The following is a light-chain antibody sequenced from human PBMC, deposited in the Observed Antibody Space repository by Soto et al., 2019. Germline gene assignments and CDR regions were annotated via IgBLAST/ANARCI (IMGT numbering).Light chain of an antibody. Sequence: QSALTQPASVSGSPGQSITISCTGTSSDVGSYDLVSWYQQHPGKAPILMIYEANKRPSGVSSRFSGSKSGNTASLTISGLQADDEASYSCCSYAGGGTYVFGTGTKVTVL. CDR1: SSDVGSYDL. V-gene: IGLV2-23*01. CDR3: CSYAGGGTYV. J-gene: IGLJ1*01. CDR2: EAN.